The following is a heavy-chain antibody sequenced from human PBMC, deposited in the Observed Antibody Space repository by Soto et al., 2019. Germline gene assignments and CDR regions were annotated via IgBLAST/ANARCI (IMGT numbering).Heavy chain of an antibody. CDR1: GYTFTSYY. D-gene: IGHD1-26*01. CDR2: INPSGGST. CDR3: ARNTWELLLSYYYGMEV. V-gene: IGHV1-46*01. J-gene: IGHJ6*02. Sequence: ASVKVSCKASGYTFTSYYMHWVRQAPGQGLEWMGIINPSGGSTSYAQKFQGRVTMTRDTSTSTAYMELSSLRSEDTAVYYCARNTWELLLSYYYGMEVWGQGTTVTVSS.